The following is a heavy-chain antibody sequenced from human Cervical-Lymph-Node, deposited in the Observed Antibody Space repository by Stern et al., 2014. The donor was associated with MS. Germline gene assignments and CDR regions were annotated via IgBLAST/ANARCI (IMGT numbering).Heavy chain of an antibody. CDR2: IVHSGST. CDR3: ARIFGGNFDN. J-gene: IGHJ4*02. V-gene: IGHV4-30-2*01. D-gene: IGHD4-23*01. CDR1: GGSISSGDYS. Sequence: QLQLQESGSGLVKPSQTLSLTCAVSGGSISSGDYSWSWIRQPPGKSLEWIGYIVHSGSTYYNPSLKSRVSISVDRSKNQFSLKLSSVTAADTAMYYCARIFGGNFDNGGQGTLVTVSS.